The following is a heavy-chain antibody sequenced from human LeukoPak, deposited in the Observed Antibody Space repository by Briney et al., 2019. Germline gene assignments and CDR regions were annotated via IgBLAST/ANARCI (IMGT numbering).Heavy chain of an antibody. CDR1: GGSISSSSYY. J-gene: IGHJ4*02. V-gene: IGHV4-39*07. CDR2: IYYSGST. Sequence: SETLSLTCTVSGGSISSSSYYWGWIRQPPGKGLEWIGSIYYSGSTYYNPSLKRRVTISVDTSKNQFSLKLSSVTAADTAVYYCAGVANYYGSGSLEGFFDYWGQGTLVTVSS. CDR3: AGVANYYGSGSLEGFFDY. D-gene: IGHD3-10*01.